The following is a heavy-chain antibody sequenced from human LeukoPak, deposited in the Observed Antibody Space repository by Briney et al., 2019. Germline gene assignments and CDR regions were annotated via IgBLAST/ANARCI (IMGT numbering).Heavy chain of an antibody. CDR3: ARALLYYDYGDYEGENAFDL. Sequence: GGPLRLSCAASRFTFRNHYMHWVRQAPGKGLEWVALIWIDGSNTDYADSVRGRVTISRDNANKTLYLQMNSLRVEDTVVYYCARALLYYDYGDYEGENAFDLWGQGTMVIVSS. CDR1: RFTFRNHY. D-gene: IGHD4-17*01. J-gene: IGHJ3*01. V-gene: IGHV3-33*01. CDR2: IWIDGSNT.